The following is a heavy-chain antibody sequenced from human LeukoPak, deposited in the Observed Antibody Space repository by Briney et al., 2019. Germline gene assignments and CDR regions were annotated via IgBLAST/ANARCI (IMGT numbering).Heavy chain of an antibody. J-gene: IGHJ3*02. D-gene: IGHD3-22*01. CDR3: ARIAAINIEVIPGNAFDI. Sequence: SGPALVKSTQTRKLTSTFSEMSLSTSGMCVSWIRQPRGKALEWLARIDWDDDEYYSTSLKTRLTISKDTSKNQVVLKMTNMHPVDTATYYCARIAAINIEVIPGNAFDIWGQGTMVTVSS. CDR2: IDWDDDE. CDR1: EMSLSTSGMC. V-gene: IGHV2-70*11.